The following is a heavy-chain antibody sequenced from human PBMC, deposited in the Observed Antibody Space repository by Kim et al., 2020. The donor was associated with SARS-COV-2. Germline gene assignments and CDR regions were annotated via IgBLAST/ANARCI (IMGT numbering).Heavy chain of an antibody. V-gene: IGHV3-23*01. D-gene: IGHD2-15*01. Sequence: ADAGKGRFTISRDNSKNTLYLQMNSLRAEDTAVYYCAKDRDIVVVALFDYWGQGTLVTVSS. CDR3: AKDRDIVVVALFDY. J-gene: IGHJ4*02.